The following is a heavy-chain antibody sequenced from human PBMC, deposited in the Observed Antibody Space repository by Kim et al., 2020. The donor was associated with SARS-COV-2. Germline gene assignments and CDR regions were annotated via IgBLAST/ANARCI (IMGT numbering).Heavy chain of an antibody. CDR3: AGGEKELGDFNI. J-gene: IGHJ4*02. CDR2: MDYRGNT. V-gene: IGHV4-59*08. CDR1: GGSNSRYY. Sequence: SETLSLTCTVSGGSNSRYYWGWIRQPPGKGLEGIGYMDYRGNTYYNPSLRSRVSMSVDTSRNRFSLTLTSVTATDTAVYFCAGGEKELGDFNIWGQGALVTVS. D-gene: IGHD4-17*01.